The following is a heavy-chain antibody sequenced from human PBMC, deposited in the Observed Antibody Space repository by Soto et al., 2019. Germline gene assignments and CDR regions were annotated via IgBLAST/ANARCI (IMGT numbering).Heavy chain of an antibody. CDR1: GYSFTSYW. Sequence: PGASLKISCKGSGYSFTSYWIGSVRQMPGKGLEWMGIIYPGDSDTRYSPSFQGQVTISADKSISTAYLQWSSLKASDTAMYYCAGGGVRGVITRTRDYYGMDVWGQGTTVTVSS. D-gene: IGHD3-10*01. CDR3: AGGGVRGVITRTRDYYGMDV. V-gene: IGHV5-51*01. J-gene: IGHJ6*02. CDR2: IYPGDSDT.